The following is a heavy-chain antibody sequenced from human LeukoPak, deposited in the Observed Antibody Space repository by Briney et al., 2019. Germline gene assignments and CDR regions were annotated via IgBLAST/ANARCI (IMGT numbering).Heavy chain of an antibody. V-gene: IGHV1-46*01. Sequence: ASVKVSCKASGYTFTSYYMHWVRQAPGQGLEWMGIINPSGGSTSYAQKFQGRVTMTRDMSTSTVYMELSSLRSEDTAVYYCARELHYSRIAAAVVGWFDPWGQGTLVTVSS. D-gene: IGHD6-13*01. CDR2: INPSGGST. CDR3: ARELHYSRIAAAVVGWFDP. J-gene: IGHJ5*02. CDR1: GYTFTSYY.